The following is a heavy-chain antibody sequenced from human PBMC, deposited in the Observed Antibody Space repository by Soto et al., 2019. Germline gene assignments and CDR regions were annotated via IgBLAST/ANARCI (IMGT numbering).Heavy chain of an antibody. V-gene: IGHV1-2*02. D-gene: IGHD3-22*01. CDR1: GYTFIDYF. Sequence: GSVKVSCKASGYTFIDYFIQWVPQAPGQGLEWMGWINPSSGETTYAQKFQGRVTMTRDTSISTAYMDLITLRSDDTAIYYYDSRGYYSLRMPFDYWGQGTLVTVSS. J-gene: IGHJ4*02. CDR2: INPSSGET. CDR3: DSRGYYSLRMPFDY.